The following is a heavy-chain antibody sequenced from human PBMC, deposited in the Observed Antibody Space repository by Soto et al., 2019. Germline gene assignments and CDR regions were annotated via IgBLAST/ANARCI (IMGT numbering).Heavy chain of an antibody. CDR2: ISYDGSNK. J-gene: IGHJ4*02. Sequence: QVQLVESGGGVVQPGRSLRLSCAASGFTFSSYGMHWVRQAPGKGLEWVAVISYDGSNKYYADSVKGRFTISRDNAKNSLYLQMNSLRAEDTAVYYCARDGPTVTTFDYWGQGTLVTVSS. D-gene: IGHD4-17*01. CDR3: ARDGPTVTTFDY. CDR1: GFTFSSYG. V-gene: IGHV3-30*03.